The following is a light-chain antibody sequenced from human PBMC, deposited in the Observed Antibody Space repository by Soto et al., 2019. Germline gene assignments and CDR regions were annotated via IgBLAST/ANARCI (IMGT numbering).Light chain of an antibody. CDR1: STDVGGYNF. V-gene: IGLV2-14*01. CDR2: EVS. J-gene: IGLJ1*01. CDR3: CSYVSSKTYV. Sequence: TQPNSLSGCPGRSNTISCTGTSTDVGGYNFVSWYQQHPGKAPKLIIYEVSNRPSGVSNRFSGSKSDNTASLTISGLQAEDEADYYCCSYVSSKTYVLGTGTKGTVL.